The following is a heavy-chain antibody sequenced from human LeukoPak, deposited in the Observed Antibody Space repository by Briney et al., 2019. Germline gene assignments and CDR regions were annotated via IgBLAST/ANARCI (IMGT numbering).Heavy chain of an antibody. V-gene: IGHV1-46*01. Sequence: GSSVKVSCKASGGTFSSYAISWVRQAPGQGLEWMGIINPSGGSTSYAQKFQGRVTMTRDTSTSTVYMELSSLRSEDTAVYYCARDGILFGVVSYYYYGMDVWGQGTTVTVSS. CDR2: INPSGGST. D-gene: IGHD3-3*01. J-gene: IGHJ6*02. CDR3: ARDGILFGVVSYYYYGMDV. CDR1: GGTFSSYA.